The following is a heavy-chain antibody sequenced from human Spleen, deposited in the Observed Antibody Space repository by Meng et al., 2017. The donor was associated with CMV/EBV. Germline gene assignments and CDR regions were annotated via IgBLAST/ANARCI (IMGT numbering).Heavy chain of an antibody. V-gene: IGHV1-2*02. CDR2: INPNSGGT. CDR3: ARRDSGSYYYYGMDV. D-gene: IGHD1-26*01. Sequence: ASVEVSRKASGYTFTGYYMHWVRQATGQGLEWMGWINPNSGGTNYAQKFQGRVTMTRDTSISTAYMELSRLRSDDTAVYYCARRDSGSYYYYGMDVWGQGTTVTVSS. CDR1: GYTFTGYY. J-gene: IGHJ6*02.